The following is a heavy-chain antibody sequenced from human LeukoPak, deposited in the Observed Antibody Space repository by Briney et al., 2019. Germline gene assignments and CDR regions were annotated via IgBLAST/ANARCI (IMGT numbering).Heavy chain of an antibody. D-gene: IGHD6-19*01. J-gene: IGHJ3*02. CDR3: ARGSSSGWSDAFDI. Sequence: SETLSLTCAVYGGSFSGYYWSWIRQPPGKGLEWIGEINHSGSTNYNPSLKSRVTISVDTSKNQFSLKLSSVTAADTAVYYCARGSSSGWSDAFDIWGQGTMVTVSS. V-gene: IGHV4-34*01. CDR2: INHSGST. CDR1: GGSFSGYY.